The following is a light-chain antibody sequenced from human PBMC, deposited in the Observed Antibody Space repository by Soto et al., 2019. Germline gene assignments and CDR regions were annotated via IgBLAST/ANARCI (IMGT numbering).Light chain of an antibody. Sequence: EIVLTQSPAILSLSPGERATLSCRASQTLSSRYLAWYQQKPGQAPRLLIHATSTRATGIPDRLSGSGPGSGTDFTLTITRLEPEDSAVYHCQQYGNSLTFGGGTRVEIK. CDR1: QTLSSRY. V-gene: IGKV3-20*01. CDR2: ATS. CDR3: QQYGNSLT. J-gene: IGKJ4*01.